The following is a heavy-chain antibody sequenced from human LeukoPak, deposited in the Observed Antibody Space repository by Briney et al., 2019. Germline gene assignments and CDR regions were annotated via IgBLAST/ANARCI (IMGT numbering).Heavy chain of an antibody. CDR2: ISAYNGNT. CDR3: ARRLWFGGGGMDV. Sequence: GASVKVSCKASGYTFTSYGISWVRQAPGQGLEWMGWISAYNGNTNYAQKFQGRVTMTRNTSISTAYMELSSLRSEDTAVYYCARRLWFGGGGMDVWGQGTTVTVSS. J-gene: IGHJ6*02. CDR1: GYTFTSYG. D-gene: IGHD3-10*01. V-gene: IGHV1-18*01.